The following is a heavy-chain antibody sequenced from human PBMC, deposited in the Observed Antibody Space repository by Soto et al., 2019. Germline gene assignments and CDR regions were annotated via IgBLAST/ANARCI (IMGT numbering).Heavy chain of an antibody. J-gene: IGHJ5*02. CDR2: IYWDDDN. V-gene: IGHV2-5*02. D-gene: IGHD3-22*01. Sequence: ASGPTLVNPTQTLTLTCTFSGFSLSTSGVGVGWIRQSPGKALEWLALIYWDDDNRYSPSLKSRLTITKDTSKNQVVLTMTNMDPVDTATYYCAHRRSTYYYDSTFDPWGQGTLVTVSS. CDR3: AHRRSTYYYDSTFDP. CDR1: GFSLSTSGVG.